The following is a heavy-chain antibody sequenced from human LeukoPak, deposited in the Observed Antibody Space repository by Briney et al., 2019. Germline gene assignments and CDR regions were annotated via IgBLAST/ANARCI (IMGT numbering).Heavy chain of an antibody. J-gene: IGHJ5*02. CDR1: GGSISSYY. Sequence: TSETLSLTCTVSGGSISSYYWSWIRQPPGKGLEWIGYIYYSGSTNYNPSLKSRVTISVDTSKNQFSLKLSSVTAADTAVYYCARGDGDYDFWSGYGNHNWFDPWGQGTLVTVSS. D-gene: IGHD3-3*01. CDR2: IYYSGST. V-gene: IGHV4-59*08. CDR3: ARGDGDYDFWSGYGNHNWFDP.